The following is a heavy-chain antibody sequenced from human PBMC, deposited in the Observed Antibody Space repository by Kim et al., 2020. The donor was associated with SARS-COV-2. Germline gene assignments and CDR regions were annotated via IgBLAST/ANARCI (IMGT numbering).Heavy chain of an antibody. V-gene: IGHV1-3*01. CDR3: LGGYDFDY. J-gene: IGHJ4*02. CDR1: GHTFTEDS. Sequence: ASVKVSCKTSGHTFTEDSIHWVRQAPGQRLEWMGGIYCGNGDTIYSQKFQGRVTFTTDTSASTGYMELSSLTSEDSAVCYCLGGYDFDYWGEGTLVTVSS. D-gene: IGHD2-15*01. CDR2: IYCGNGDT.